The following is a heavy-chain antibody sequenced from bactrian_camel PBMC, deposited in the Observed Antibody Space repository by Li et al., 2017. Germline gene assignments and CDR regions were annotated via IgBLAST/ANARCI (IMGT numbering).Heavy chain of an antibody. CDR3: AAAPWYTGSCWQQNAYRY. CDR2: IYYDGSNT. Sequence: QVQLVESGGGLVKPGGSLRLSCAASGFTSSTYYMTWVRQGLGKGLEWVSSIYYDGSNTYYANSAKGRFTIIRDLTPNTIYLQLNSLKPEDTAMYYCAAAPWYTGSCWQQNAYRYWGQGTQVTVS. J-gene: IGHJ4*01. V-gene: IGHV3-2*01. D-gene: IGHD6*01. CDR1: GFTSSTYY.